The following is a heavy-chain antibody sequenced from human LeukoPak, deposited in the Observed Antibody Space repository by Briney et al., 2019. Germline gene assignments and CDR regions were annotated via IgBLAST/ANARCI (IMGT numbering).Heavy chain of an antibody. Sequence: GASVKVSCKASGGTFSSYAISWVRQAPGQGLEWVGGIIPIFGTANYAQKFQGRVTITADESTSTAYMELSSLRSEDTAVYYCARSGTRYYYYYYGMDVWGQGTTVTVSS. D-gene: IGHD1-1*01. V-gene: IGHV1-69*13. CDR3: ARSGTRYYYYYYGMDV. J-gene: IGHJ6*02. CDR1: GGTFSSYA. CDR2: IIPIFGTA.